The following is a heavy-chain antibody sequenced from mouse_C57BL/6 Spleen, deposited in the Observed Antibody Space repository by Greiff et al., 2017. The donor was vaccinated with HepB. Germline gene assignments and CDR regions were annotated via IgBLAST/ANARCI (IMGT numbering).Heavy chain of an antibody. D-gene: IGHD3-2*02. CDR1: GFTFSDYG. V-gene: IGHV5-17*01. Sequence: EVMLVESGGGLVKPGGSLKLSCAASGFTFSDYGMHWVRQAPEKGLEWVAYISSGSSTIYYADTVKGRFTISSDNAKNTLFLQMTSLRSEDTAMYYCARDSSGYGAYWGQGTLVTVSA. CDR3: ARDSSGYGAY. CDR2: ISSGSSTI. J-gene: IGHJ3*01.